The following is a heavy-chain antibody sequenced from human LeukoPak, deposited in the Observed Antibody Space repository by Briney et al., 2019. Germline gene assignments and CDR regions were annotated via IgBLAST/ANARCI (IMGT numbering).Heavy chain of an antibody. CDR3: ARALAAAGSY. J-gene: IGHJ4*02. Sequence: PGGPLRLSCAASGFTFSDYWMHWVRQAPGKGLEWVANINQDGSQKYYVDSVKGRFTISRDNAKNSLYLQMNSLRAEDTAVYYCARALAAAGSYWGQGTLVTVSS. D-gene: IGHD6-25*01. CDR1: GFTFSDYW. CDR2: INQDGSQK. V-gene: IGHV3-7*01.